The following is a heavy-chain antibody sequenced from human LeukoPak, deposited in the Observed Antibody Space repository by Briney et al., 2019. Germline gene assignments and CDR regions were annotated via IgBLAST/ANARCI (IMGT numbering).Heavy chain of an antibody. CDR3: AKDRESHIVVVPAAQDY. D-gene: IGHD2-2*01. CDR2: IRYDGNNK. CDR1: GFTFSSYG. J-gene: IGHJ4*02. V-gene: IGHV3-30*02. Sequence: GGSLRLSCAASGFTFSSYGMHWVRQAPGKGLEWVAFIRYDGNNKYYADSVKGRFTISRDNSKNTLYLQMNSLRAEDTAVYYCAKDRESHIVVVPAAQDYRGQGTLVTVSS.